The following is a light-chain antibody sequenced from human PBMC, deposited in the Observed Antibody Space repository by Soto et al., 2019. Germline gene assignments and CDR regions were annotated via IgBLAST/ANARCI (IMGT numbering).Light chain of an antibody. V-gene: IGLV2-14*03. CDR1: SSDVGGYNY. J-gene: IGLJ2*01. CDR2: DVS. CDR3: SSYTSSTTVV. Sequence: QSALTQPASVSGSLGQSVTISCTGTSSDVGGYNYVSWYQQHPGKAPKLMIYDVSNRPAGVSDRFSGSKSDNTASLTISGLRAEDEADYFCSSYTSSTTVVFGGGTKLTVL.